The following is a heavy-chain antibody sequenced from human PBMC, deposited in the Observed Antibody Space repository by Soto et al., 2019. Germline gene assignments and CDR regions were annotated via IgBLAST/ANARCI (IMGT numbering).Heavy chain of an antibody. CDR3: AHCRGGVASV. CDR1: GFSLSTRDVG. CDR2: IYWDDDK. V-gene: IGHV2-5*02. J-gene: IGHJ4*02. D-gene: IGHD3-16*01. Sequence: QITLNESGPTLVKPTQTLTLTCTFSGFSLSTRDVGVGWIRQPPGKALEWLGVIYWDDDKSYSPSLKSRLTITKDTSKNQVVLRMTKMDPVDTATYYCAHCRGGVASVWGQGTLVTVSS.